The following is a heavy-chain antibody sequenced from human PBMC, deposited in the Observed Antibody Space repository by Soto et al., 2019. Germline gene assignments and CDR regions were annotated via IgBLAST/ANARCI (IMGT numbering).Heavy chain of an antibody. CDR2: INPNTGAT. J-gene: IGHJ4*02. CDR3: GRQLAYCAGDWYTEPIDY. CDR1: GYTFTPSY. V-gene: IGHV1-2*02. Sequence: ASGEGSCKASGYTFTPSYINWVRQAPGQGVEWMGRINPNTGATDFPQKFQGRVTMTRDKSVSTAYMELGRLTSDDTAEYYCGRQLAYCAGDWYTEPIDYWGQGTLVTVSS. D-gene: IGHD2-21*02.